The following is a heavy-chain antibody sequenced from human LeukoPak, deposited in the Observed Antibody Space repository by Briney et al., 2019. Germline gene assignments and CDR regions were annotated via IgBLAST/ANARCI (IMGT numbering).Heavy chain of an antibody. D-gene: IGHD6-13*01. V-gene: IGHV3-66*01. CDR3: AKDQLGLFDS. CDR2: INTGGDP. Sequence: GGSLRLSCAASGFIVSDSYMSWVRQAPGKGLEWASLINTGGDPYYADSVKDRFTISRDSSKNTLDLQMSSLRAEDTAVYYCAKDQLGLFDSWGQGTLVIVSS. J-gene: IGHJ4*02. CDR1: GFIVSDSY.